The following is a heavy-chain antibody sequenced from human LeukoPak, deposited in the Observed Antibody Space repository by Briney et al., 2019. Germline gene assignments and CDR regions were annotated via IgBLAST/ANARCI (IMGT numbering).Heavy chain of an antibody. Sequence: ETLSLTCTVSGGSISSYYWSWIRQPPGKGLEWIGYIYYSGSTNYNPSLKSRVTISVDTSKNQFSLKLSSVTAADTAVYYCARLMRLWFGSEYYYGMDVWGQGTTVTVSS. CDR2: IYYSGST. V-gene: IGHV4-59*01. J-gene: IGHJ6*02. CDR1: GGSISSYY. D-gene: IGHD3-10*01. CDR3: ARLMRLWFGSEYYYGMDV.